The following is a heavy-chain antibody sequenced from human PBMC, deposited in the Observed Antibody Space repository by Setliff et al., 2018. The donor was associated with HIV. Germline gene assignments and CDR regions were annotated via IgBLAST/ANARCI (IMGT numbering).Heavy chain of an antibody. CDR1: GGSITYGGHY. J-gene: IGHJ4*02. CDR3: ARTAPMLRGTIIRWDN. V-gene: IGHV4-31*03. D-gene: IGHD3-10*01. Sequence: SETLSLTCTVPGGSITYGGHYWSWIRQHPGKGLELIGYIYYSGSTYYNPSLKSRLTISVDTSKNEFSLKLRSVTAADTAVYYCARTAPMLRGTIIRWDNWGQGTLVTVSS. CDR2: IYYSGST.